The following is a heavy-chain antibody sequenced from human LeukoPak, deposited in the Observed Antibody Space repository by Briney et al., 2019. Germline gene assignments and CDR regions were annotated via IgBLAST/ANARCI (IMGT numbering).Heavy chain of an antibody. CDR2: ISSSSSYI. D-gene: IGHD3-3*01. J-gene: IGHJ6*04. CDR3: ARGIRFLEWLLYV. CDR1: GFTFSSYS. Sequence: PGGSLRLSCAASGFTFSSYSMNWVRQAPGKGLEWVSSISSSSSYIYYADSVKGRFTISRDNAKNSLYLQMNSLRAEDTAVYYCARGIRFLEWLLYVWGKGTTVTVSS. V-gene: IGHV3-21*01.